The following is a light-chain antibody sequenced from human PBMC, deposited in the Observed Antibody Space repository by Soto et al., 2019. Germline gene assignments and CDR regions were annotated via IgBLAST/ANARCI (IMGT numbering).Light chain of an antibody. CDR1: QSVTNN. CDR3: QHRSNWPSVT. V-gene: IGKV3-11*01. Sequence: EIVLTQSPATLSLSPGERATLSCRASQSVTNNLAWYQQNPGQAPRLLIYDASTRATGIPARFSGSGSGTLFILTISSLEPEDFAVYYCQHRSNWPSVTFGQGTKVEIK. J-gene: IGKJ1*01. CDR2: DAS.